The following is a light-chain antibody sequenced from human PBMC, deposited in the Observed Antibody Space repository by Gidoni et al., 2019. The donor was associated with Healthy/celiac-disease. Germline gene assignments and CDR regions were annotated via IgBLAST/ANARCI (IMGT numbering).Light chain of an antibody. CDR1: SSDVGGYNY. V-gene: IGLV2-14*03. Sequence: SPGLSITISCTGTSSDVGGYNYVSWYQQHPGKAPKLMIYDVSNRPSGVSNRFSGSKSGNTASLTISGLQAEDEADYYCSSYTSSSTVVFGGGTKLTVL. CDR2: DVS. CDR3: SSYTSSSTVV. J-gene: IGLJ2*01.